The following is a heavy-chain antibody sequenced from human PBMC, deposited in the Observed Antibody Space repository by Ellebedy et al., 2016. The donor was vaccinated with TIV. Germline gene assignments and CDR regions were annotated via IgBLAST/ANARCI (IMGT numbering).Heavy chain of an antibody. D-gene: IGHD2-21*02. J-gene: IGHJ4*02. CDR1: GFTFSHYA. V-gene: IGHV3-64D*06. Sequence: PGGSLRLSCSASGFTFSHYAMHWVRQAPGKGLEYVSAINNNGGNTYYADSLKGRFTISRDSSKNTLYLQMSSLRPEDTAMYYCVKDRGDIIRDFDYWGQGTLVTVSS. CDR2: INNNGGNT. CDR3: VKDRGDIIRDFDY.